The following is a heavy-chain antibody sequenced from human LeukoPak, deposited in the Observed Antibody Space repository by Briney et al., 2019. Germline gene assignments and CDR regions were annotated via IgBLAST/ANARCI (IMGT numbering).Heavy chain of an antibody. CDR1: GFTFSSYS. V-gene: IGHV3-48*01. CDR3: ARQTTRYKDV. J-gene: IGHJ6*03. Sequence: GGSLRLSCAASGFTFSSYSMNWVRQAPGKGLEWVSYISSSSSTIYYADSVKGRFTISRDNAKNSLYLKMNSLRAEDTGVYYCARQTTRYKDVWGKGTTVTVSS. CDR2: ISSSSSTI. D-gene: IGHD4-17*01.